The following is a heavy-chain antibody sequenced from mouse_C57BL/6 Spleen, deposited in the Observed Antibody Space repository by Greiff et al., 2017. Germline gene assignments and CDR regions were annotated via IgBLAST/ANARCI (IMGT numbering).Heavy chain of an antibody. D-gene: IGHD2-14*01. Sequence: QVQLKQSGPGLVQPSQSLSITCTVSGFSLTSYGVHWVRQSPGKGLEWLGVIWSGGSTDYNAAFISRLSISKDNSKSQVFFKMNSLQADDTAIYYCARGVRRGFYFDVWGTGTTVTVSS. CDR2: IWSGGST. CDR1: GFSLTSYG. CDR3: ARGVRRGFYFDV. V-gene: IGHV2-2*01. J-gene: IGHJ1*03.